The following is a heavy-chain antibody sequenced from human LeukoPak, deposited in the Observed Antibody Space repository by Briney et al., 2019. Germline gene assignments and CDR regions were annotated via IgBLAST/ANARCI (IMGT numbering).Heavy chain of an antibody. D-gene: IGHD4-23*01. Sequence: GGSLRLSCAASGFTFSSYSMNWVRQAPGKGLEWVSSISSSSSYIYYADSVTGRFTISRDNAKNSLYLQMNSLRAEDTAVYYCARDTPGGRDDYWGQGTLVTVSS. V-gene: IGHV3-21*01. CDR1: GFTFSSYS. CDR3: ARDTPGGRDDY. CDR2: ISSSSSYI. J-gene: IGHJ4*02.